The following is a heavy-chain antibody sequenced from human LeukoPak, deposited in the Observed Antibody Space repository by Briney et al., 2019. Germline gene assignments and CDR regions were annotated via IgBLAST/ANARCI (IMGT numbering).Heavy chain of an antibody. J-gene: IGHJ4*02. Sequence: GGSLRLSCAASGFGFSYAWMNWVRQVPGKGLEWVGRIISKTDGGITDYAAPVRGRFTISRDDSKNTLYLEMNNLKPEDTAVYYCTTPRSLDYWGQGTLVTVSS. V-gene: IGHV3-15*01. CDR2: IISKTDGGIT. CDR1: GFGFSYAW. CDR3: TTPRSLDY.